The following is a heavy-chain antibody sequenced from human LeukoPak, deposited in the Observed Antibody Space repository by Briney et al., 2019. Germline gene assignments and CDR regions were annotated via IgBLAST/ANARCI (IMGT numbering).Heavy chain of an antibody. D-gene: IGHD3-10*01. J-gene: IGHJ6*03. Sequence: SWIRQPPGKGLEWIGYIYYSGSTYYNPSLKSRVTISVDASKNQFSLKLSSVTAADTAVYYCASGLWFGELFSYYYYYYYMDVWGKGTTVTVSS. V-gene: IGHV4-30-4*08. CDR2: IYYSGST. CDR3: ASGLWFGELFSYYYYYYYMDV.